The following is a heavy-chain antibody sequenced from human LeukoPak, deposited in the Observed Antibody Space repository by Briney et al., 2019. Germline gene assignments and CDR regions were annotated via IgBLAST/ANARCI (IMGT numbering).Heavy chain of an antibody. D-gene: IGHD3-3*01. J-gene: IGHJ4*02. CDR2: INPNSGGT. CDR1: GYTFTGYY. V-gene: IGHV1-2*02. CDR3: ARDSELYYDFWSGYPSPGYFDY. Sequence: ASVKVSCKASGYTFTGYYMHWVRQAPGQGHEWMGWINPNSGGTNYAQKFQGRVTMTRDTSISTAYMELSRLRSDDTAVYYCARDSELYYDFWSGYPSPGYFDYWGQGTLVTVSS.